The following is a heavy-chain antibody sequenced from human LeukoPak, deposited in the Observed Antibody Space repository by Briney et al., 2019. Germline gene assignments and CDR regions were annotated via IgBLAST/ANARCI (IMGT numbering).Heavy chain of an antibody. CDR3: ARAQMATIYAFDI. J-gene: IGHJ3*02. CDR1: GYTFTSYD. CDR2: MNPNSGNT. Sequence: ASVKVSCKASGYTFTSYDINWVRQATGQGLEWMGWMNPNSGNTGYAQKFQGRVTMTRNTSISTAYMELSSLRSDDTAVYYCARAQMATIYAFDIWGQGTMVTVSS. V-gene: IGHV1-8*01. D-gene: IGHD5-24*01.